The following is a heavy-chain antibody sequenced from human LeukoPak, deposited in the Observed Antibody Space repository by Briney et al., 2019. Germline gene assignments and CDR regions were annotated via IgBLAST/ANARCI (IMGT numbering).Heavy chain of an antibody. V-gene: IGHV4-59*01. D-gene: IGHD2-21*02. CDR1: GGSISSYY. CDR3: ARAAGYCGDYLDY. Sequence: PSETLSLTCTVSGGSISSYYWSWIRQPPGKGLEWIGYIYYSGSTNYNPSLKSRVTISVDTSKNQFSLKLSSVTAADTAVYYCARAAGYCGDYLDYWGQGTLVTVSP. CDR2: IYYSGST. J-gene: IGHJ4*02.